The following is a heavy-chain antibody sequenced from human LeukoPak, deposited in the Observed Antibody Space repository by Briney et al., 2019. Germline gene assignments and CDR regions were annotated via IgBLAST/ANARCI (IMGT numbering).Heavy chain of an antibody. Sequence: GGSLRLSCAASGFTFSSYAMSWVRQAPGKGLEWVSAISGSGGSTYYADSVKGRFTISRNNSKNTLYLQMNSLRAEDTAVYYCAKHLNYYDSSGYYLFDYWGQGTLATVSS. CDR3: AKHLNYYDSSGYYLFDY. J-gene: IGHJ4*02. D-gene: IGHD3-22*01. CDR1: GFTFSSYA. CDR2: ISGSGGST. V-gene: IGHV3-23*01.